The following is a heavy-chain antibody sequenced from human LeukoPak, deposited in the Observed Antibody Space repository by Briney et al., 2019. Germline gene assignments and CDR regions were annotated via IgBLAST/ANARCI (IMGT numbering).Heavy chain of an antibody. CDR3: TRHSDTYCSRAYCYVDNFYGLDV. V-gene: IGHV3-73*01. Sequence: GGSLRLSCAASGFTFSGSAVHWVRQASGKGPEWIGRIRSKANSYVTAYAASVTGRFTISRDDSRNTAYLQMHRLSTEDTAVYYCTRHSDTYCSRAYCYVDNFYGLDVWGQGTRVTVSS. J-gene: IGHJ6*02. CDR2: IRSKANSYVT. CDR1: GFTFSGSA. D-gene: IGHD2-2*01.